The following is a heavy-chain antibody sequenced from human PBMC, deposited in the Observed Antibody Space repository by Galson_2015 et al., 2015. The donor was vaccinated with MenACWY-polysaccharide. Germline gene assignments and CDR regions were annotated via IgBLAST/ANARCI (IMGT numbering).Heavy chain of an antibody. Sequence: QSGAEVKKPGESLKISCKGSGYSFTSYWIGWVRQMPGKGLEWMGVIFPGDSDTRYSPSFQGQVTISADKSISTAYLQWSSLKASDAAMYHCARPSYSSSWNPFDYWGQGTLVTVSS. CDR2: IFPGDSDT. D-gene: IGHD6-13*01. V-gene: IGHV5-51*01. CDR3: ARPSYSSSWNPFDY. CDR1: GYSFTSYW. J-gene: IGHJ4*02.